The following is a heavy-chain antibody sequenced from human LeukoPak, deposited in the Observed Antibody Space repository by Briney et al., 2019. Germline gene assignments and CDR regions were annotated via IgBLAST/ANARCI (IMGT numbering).Heavy chain of an antibody. Sequence: PSETLSLSCTVSGGSISGGDYYWSWIRQPPGKGLEWIGLGFYSGGTNYHPSLQSPVTISVDPSENQFSLTLSSVTAADTAVYYCARSLNVVLVGGAWFDPWGQGTLVTVSS. CDR3: ARSLNVVLVGGAWFDP. J-gene: IGHJ5*02. CDR2: GFYSGGT. V-gene: IGHV4-61*08. CDR1: GGSISGGDYY. D-gene: IGHD2-15*01.